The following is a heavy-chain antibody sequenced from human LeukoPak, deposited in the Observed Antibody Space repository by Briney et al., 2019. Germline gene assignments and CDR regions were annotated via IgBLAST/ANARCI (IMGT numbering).Heavy chain of an antibody. CDR3: ARDKGNYQFDY. Sequence: GASVKLSCKASGYTFTSYGISWVRQAPGQGPEWMGWISAYNGNTNSAQNLQGRVTMTTETSTSTAYMELRSLRSDDTAVYYCARDKGNYQFDYWGQGALVTVSS. J-gene: IGHJ4*02. CDR2: ISAYNGNT. CDR1: GYTFTSYG. V-gene: IGHV1-18*01. D-gene: IGHD4-11*01.